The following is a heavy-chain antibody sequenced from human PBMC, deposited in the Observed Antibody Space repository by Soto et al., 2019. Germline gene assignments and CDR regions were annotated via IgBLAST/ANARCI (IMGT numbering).Heavy chain of an antibody. V-gene: IGHV3-21*06. CDR3: AAELTSDAFDF. D-gene: IGHD3-9*01. CDR1: GFTFNGHA. Sequence: GGSLRLSCVASGFTFNGHALKWVRQAPGKGLEWVSSINGGGSHIYYADSLKGRFTTSRDNARNSVYLQMNSLRDEDTAVYYCAAELTSDAFDFWGPGTVVTVSS. CDR2: INGGGSHI. J-gene: IGHJ3*01.